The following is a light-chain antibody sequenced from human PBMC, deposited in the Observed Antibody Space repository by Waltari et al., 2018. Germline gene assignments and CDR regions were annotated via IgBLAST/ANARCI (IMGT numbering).Light chain of an antibody. Sequence: EIVLTQSPGTLSLSPGERAPLSCRASQSVSSIYLAWYQQKPGQAPSLLIYGASSRATGIPDRFSGSGSGTDFTLTINRLEPEDSAVYYCQKYGSSPPLTFGGGTKVEIK. V-gene: IGKV3-20*01. CDR1: QSVSSIY. CDR3: QKYGSSPPLT. J-gene: IGKJ4*01. CDR2: GAS.